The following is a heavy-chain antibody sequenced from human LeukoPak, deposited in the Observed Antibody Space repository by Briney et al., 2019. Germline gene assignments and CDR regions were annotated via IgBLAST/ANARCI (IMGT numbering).Heavy chain of an antibody. V-gene: IGHV3-74*01. CDR1: GFTFSSYW. J-gene: IGHJ4*02. Sequence: PGGSLRLSCAASGFTFSSYWMHWVRQAPGKGLVWVSRISSDGSSTTYADSVKGRFTISRDNAKNTLYLQMNSLRAEDTAVYYCARDAAPWIQLWLFDYWGQGTLVTVSS. CDR2: ISSDGSST. CDR3: ARDAAPWIQLWLFDY. D-gene: IGHD5-18*01.